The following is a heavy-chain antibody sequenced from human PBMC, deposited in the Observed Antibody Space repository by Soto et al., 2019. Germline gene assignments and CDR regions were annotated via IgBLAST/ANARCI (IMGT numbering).Heavy chain of an antibody. V-gene: IGHV4-61*01. CDR3: ERFVRTCSGTTCYSRADV. D-gene: IGHD2-2*01. J-gene: IGHJ6*02. CDR2: IYSSASN. Sequence: SETLSLTCTVTAGSVSSDTHYWSWIRQPPGKRLEWIGFIYSSASNKYNSSLKSRVTMSVDTSKNQFSLKMRSVIVADTAVYHSERFVRTCSGTTCYSRADVWGQGTTVTVSS. CDR1: AGSVSSDTHY.